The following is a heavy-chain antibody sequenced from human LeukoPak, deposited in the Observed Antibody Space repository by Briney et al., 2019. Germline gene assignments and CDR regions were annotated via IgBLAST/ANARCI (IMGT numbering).Heavy chain of an antibody. CDR1: GFTFSTSW. Sequence: GGSLRLSCAASGFTFSTSWMHWLRQIPGKGLVWVSRINGDGSSSAYADSVKGRFTISRGNAKNTLYLQMNSLRAEDTAVYYCAWEYCSAGVCSRSFDYWGQGTLVTVSS. V-gene: IGHV3-74*01. D-gene: IGHD2-15*01. J-gene: IGHJ4*02. CDR2: INGDGSSS. CDR3: AWEYCSAGVCSRSFDY.